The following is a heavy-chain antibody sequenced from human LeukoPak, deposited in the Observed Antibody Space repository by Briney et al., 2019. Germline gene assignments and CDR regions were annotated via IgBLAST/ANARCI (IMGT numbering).Heavy chain of an antibody. Sequence: SVKVSCKASGGTFSSYAISWVRQAPGQGLEWMGGITPIFGTANYAQKFQGRVTITADESTSTAYMELSSLRSEDTAVYYCARDAGSGGAFDIWGQGTMVTVSS. CDR3: ARDAGSGGAFDI. V-gene: IGHV1-69*13. D-gene: IGHD2-15*01. CDR1: GGTFSSYA. CDR2: ITPIFGTA. J-gene: IGHJ3*02.